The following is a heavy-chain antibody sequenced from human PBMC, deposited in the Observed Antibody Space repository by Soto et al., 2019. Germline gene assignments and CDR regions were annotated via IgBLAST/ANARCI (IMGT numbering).Heavy chain of an antibody. D-gene: IGHD5-12*01. J-gene: IGHJ4*02. CDR1: GDSISAYS. CDR2: IHYNGNT. CDR3: AREGNLGRWLQPLDF. V-gene: IGHV4-59*01. Sequence: QVQLQVSGPGLVKPSETLSLTCTVSGDSISAYSWSWVRQPPGKGLEWIGNIHYNGNTKYNPSLKSRVPMSVDTSENQFSLRLISVTAADTAIYFCAREGNLGRWLQPLDFWGQGTLVTVSS.